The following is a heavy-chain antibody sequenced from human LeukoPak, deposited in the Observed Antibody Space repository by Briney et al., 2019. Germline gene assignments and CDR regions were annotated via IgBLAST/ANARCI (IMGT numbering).Heavy chain of an antibody. CDR3: ARDQRGSGWYQVNGYFQH. D-gene: IGHD6-19*01. CDR1: GDSVSSNSAA. Sequence: SQTLSLTCAISGDSVSSNSAAWNWIRQSPSRGLEWLGRTYYRTKWYNDYAVSVKSRITINPDTSKNQFSLQLNSVTPEDTAVYYCARDQRGSGWYQVNGYFQHWGQGTLVTVSS. J-gene: IGHJ1*01. CDR2: TYYRTKWYN. V-gene: IGHV6-1*01.